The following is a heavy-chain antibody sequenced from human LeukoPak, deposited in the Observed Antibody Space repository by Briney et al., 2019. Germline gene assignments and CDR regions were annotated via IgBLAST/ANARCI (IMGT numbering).Heavy chain of an antibody. V-gene: IGHV4-34*01. CDR3: ARGWLRYDY. Sequence: SETLSLTCAVYGGSFSGYYWSWIRQPPGKGLEWIGEINHSGSTNYNPSLKSRVTISVDTSKNQFSLKLSSVTAADTAVYYRARGWLRYDYWGQGTLVTVSS. J-gene: IGHJ4*02. D-gene: IGHD5-12*01. CDR2: INHSGST. CDR1: GGSFSGYY.